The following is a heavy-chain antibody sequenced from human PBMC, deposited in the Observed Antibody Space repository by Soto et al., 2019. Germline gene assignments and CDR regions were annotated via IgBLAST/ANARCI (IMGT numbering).Heavy chain of an antibody. CDR1: GFTFSSYG. Sequence: GGSLRLSCAASGFTFSSYGMHWVRQAPGKGLEWVAVIWYDGSNKYYADSVKGRFTISRDNSKNTLYLQMNSLRAEDTAVYYCARGLVLELDFTFFPYFDYWGQGTLVTVSS. V-gene: IGHV3-33*01. J-gene: IGHJ4*02. CDR2: IWYDGSNK. CDR3: ARGLVLELDFTFFPYFDY. D-gene: IGHD1-7*01.